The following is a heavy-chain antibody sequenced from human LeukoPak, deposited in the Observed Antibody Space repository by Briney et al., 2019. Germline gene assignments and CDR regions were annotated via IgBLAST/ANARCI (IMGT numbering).Heavy chain of an antibody. CDR1: GGSFSGYY. V-gene: IGHV4-34*01. Sequence: PSETLSLTCAVYGGSFSGYYWSWIRQPPGKGLEWIGEINHSGSTNYNPPLKSRVTISVDTSKNQFSLKLSSVTAADTAVYYCARAVDSSSWVNYYYYYGMDVWGQGTTVTVSS. CDR2: INHSGST. CDR3: ARAVDSSSWVNYYYYYGMDV. J-gene: IGHJ6*02. D-gene: IGHD6-13*01.